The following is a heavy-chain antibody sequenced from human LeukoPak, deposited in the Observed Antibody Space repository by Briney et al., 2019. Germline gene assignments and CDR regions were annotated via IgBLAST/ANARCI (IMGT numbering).Heavy chain of an antibody. Sequence: SETLSLTCTVSGGSISSGGYYWSWIRQHPGKGLEWIGYIYYSGSTNYNPSLKSRVTISVDTSKNQFSLKLSSVTAADTAVYYCARTRDGIGGLNFDYWGQGTLVTVSS. CDR2: IYYSGST. CDR3: ARTRDGIGGLNFDY. D-gene: IGHD1-14*01. CDR1: GGSISSGGYY. V-gene: IGHV4-61*08. J-gene: IGHJ4*02.